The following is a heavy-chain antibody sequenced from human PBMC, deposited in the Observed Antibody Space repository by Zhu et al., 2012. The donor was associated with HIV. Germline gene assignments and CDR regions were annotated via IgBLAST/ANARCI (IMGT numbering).Heavy chain of an antibody. J-gene: IGHJ3*01. CDR2: IYHSGSH. Sequence: QVQLQESGPGLVKPSETLSLTCAVSGYLHQQWLLRGAGSGTPPKGKGLEWIGIIYHSGSHLLQPVLKSRVTISIDSSKNQFSLRLSSVIAADTAVYYCARSIYYYDSSGYYSDAFDYLGQGTMVTSLQ. CDR3: ARSIYYYDSSGYYSDAFDY. D-gene: IGHD3-22*01. V-gene: IGHV4-38-2*01. CDR1: GYLHQQWLL.